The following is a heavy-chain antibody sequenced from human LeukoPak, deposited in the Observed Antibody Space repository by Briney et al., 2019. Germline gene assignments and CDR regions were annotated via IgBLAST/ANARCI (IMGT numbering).Heavy chain of an antibody. CDR1: GGSISSSSYY. Sequence: PSETLSLTCSVSGGSISSSSYYWGWIRQPPGKGLEWIGSIYYSGSTYYNPSLKSRVTISVDTSKNQFSLKLSSVTAADTAVYYCARQAQRDNWFDPWGQGTLVTVSS. CDR3: ARQAQRDNWFDP. V-gene: IGHV4-39*01. CDR2: IYYSGST. J-gene: IGHJ5*02.